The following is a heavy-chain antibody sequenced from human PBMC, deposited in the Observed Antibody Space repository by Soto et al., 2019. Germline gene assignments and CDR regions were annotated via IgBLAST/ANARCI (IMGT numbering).Heavy chain of an antibody. J-gene: IGHJ4*02. D-gene: IGHD3-16*01. Sequence: EVQLVESGGGLVEPGGSLRLSCAASGFTFNGAWMNWVRQGPGKGLEWVGRVKSKFDGGTIDYAAPVKGRFTISRDDSRNTVYLQMNSLSTEDTAMYYCSADLPDWGAYALDYWGQGALVTVSS. CDR1: GFTFNGAW. CDR2: VKSKFDGGTI. V-gene: IGHV3-15*07. CDR3: SADLPDWGAYALDY.